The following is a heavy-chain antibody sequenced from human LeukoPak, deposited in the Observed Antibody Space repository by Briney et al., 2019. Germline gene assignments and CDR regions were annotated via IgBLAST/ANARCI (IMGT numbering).Heavy chain of an antibody. Sequence: SQTLSLTCTVSGGSISSDDYYWSWIRQPPGKGLEWIGYIYYSGSTYYNPSLKSRVTISVDTSKNQFSLKLSSVTAADTAVYYCARESIDYGIDYWGQGTLVTVSS. CDR1: GGSISSDDYY. CDR3: ARESIDYGIDY. CDR2: IYYSGST. V-gene: IGHV4-30-4*01. D-gene: IGHD4-17*01. J-gene: IGHJ4*02.